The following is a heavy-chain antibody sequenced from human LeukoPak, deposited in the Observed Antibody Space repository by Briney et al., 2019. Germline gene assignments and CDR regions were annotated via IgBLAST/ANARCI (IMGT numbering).Heavy chain of an antibody. V-gene: IGHV3-48*01. Sequence: GGSLRLSCAASGFTFSSYSMNWVRQAPGKGLEWVSYISSSSSTIYYADSVKGRFTISRDNAKNSLYLQMNSLRAEDTAVYYCARDREYGFDYWGQGTLVTVSS. J-gene: IGHJ4*02. CDR3: ARDREYGFDY. CDR2: ISSSSSTI. D-gene: IGHD3-10*01. CDR1: GFTFSSYS.